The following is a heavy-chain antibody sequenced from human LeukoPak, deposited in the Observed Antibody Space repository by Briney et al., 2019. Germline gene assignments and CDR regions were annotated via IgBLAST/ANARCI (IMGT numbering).Heavy chain of an antibody. D-gene: IGHD2-2*01. V-gene: IGHV1-69*13. J-gene: IGHJ6*03. CDR1: GGTFSSYA. CDR2: IIPIFGTA. Sequence: SVKVSCKASGGTFSSYAISWVRQAPGQGLEWMGGIIPIFGTANYAQKFQGRVTITSHESTSTAYRELSSLRSEDTAVYYCASSATPDYYYYYYMDVWGKGTTVTVSS. CDR3: ASSATPDYYYYYYMDV.